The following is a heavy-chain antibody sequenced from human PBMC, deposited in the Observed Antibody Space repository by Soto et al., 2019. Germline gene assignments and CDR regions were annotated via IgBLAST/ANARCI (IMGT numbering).Heavy chain of an antibody. CDR2: IYYSGST. V-gene: IGHV4-59*08. Sequence: PSETLSLTCTVSGGSISSYYWSWIRQPPGKGLEWIGYIYYSGSTSYNPSLKSRVTISVDTSKNQFSLKLSSVTAADTAFYYCARHAPGYFDYWGQGTLVTVSS. CDR1: GGSISSYY. J-gene: IGHJ4*02. CDR3: ARHAPGYFDY.